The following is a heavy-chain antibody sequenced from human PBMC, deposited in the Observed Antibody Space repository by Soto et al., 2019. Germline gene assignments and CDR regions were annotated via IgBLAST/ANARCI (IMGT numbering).Heavy chain of an antibody. Sequence: GGSLRLSCEGCGFTFSNVWFSGVRQAPGKGLEWVGRIRSNIDGGTADFAAPVKDRFTISRVDSENTLYLHMNSLKTEDTALYFCSTVGAPAYWGQGTLVTVSS. V-gene: IGHV3-15*01. D-gene: IGHD1-26*01. CDR3: STVGAPAY. J-gene: IGHJ4*01. CDR2: IRSNIDGGTA. CDR1: GFTFSNVW.